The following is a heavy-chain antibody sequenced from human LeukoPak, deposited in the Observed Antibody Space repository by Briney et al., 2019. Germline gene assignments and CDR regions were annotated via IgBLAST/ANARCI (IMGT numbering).Heavy chain of an antibody. CDR3: ARRGSGVFDP. J-gene: IGHJ5*02. Sequence: SQTLSLTCAVSGGSISSGGYSWSWIRQPPGKGLEWIGCIYHSGSTYYNPSLKSRVTISVDRSKNQFSLKLSSVTAADTAVYYCARRGSGVFDPWGQGTLVTVSS. D-gene: IGHD2-15*01. CDR1: GGSISSGGYS. CDR2: IYHSGST. V-gene: IGHV4-30-2*01.